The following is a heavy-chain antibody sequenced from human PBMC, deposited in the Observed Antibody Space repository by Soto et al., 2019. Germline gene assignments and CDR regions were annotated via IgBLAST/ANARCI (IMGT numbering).Heavy chain of an antibody. D-gene: IGHD4-17*01. Sequence: EVQLVESGGGLVQPGGSLRLSCAASGFTFSSYYMHWVRQAPGKGLVWISRIKTDGSFSSYADSVKGRFTISRDNAKNTLFLQMNSLRDDDTAVYYCARGYYGDPPALDYWGQATLVSVSS. J-gene: IGHJ4*02. CDR3: ARGYYGDPPALDY. V-gene: IGHV3-74*01. CDR1: GFTFSSYY. CDR2: IKTDGSFS.